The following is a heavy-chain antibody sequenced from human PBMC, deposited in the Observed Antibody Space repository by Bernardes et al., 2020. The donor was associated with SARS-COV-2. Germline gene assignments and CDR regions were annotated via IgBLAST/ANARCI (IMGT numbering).Heavy chain of an antibody. D-gene: IGHD3-10*01. CDR3: ARDPMAVADWFDP. V-gene: IGHV4-39*07. J-gene: IGHJ5*02. Sequence: SETLSLTCTVSGGSISSSSYYWGWIRQPPGKGLEWIGSIYYSGSTYYNPSLKSRVTISIDTSKKHVSLKLTTVTAADTAVYYCARDPMAVADWFDPWGQGTLVTVSS. CDR1: GGSISSSSYY. CDR2: IYYSGST.